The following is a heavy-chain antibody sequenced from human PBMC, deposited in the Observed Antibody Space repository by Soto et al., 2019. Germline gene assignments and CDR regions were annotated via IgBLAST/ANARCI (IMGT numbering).Heavy chain of an antibody. Sequence: QVQLVESGGGVVQSGGSLRLSCGGSGFIFSRYGMHWVRQAPGKGLEWVTGISYDGGERFYADSVKGRFTISRDNSKNRLYLQMSSLRTEDTAVYYCARDLPLYCRGDCNFDFWGQGNLVTVSS. J-gene: IGHJ4*02. V-gene: IGHV3-30*03. CDR2: ISYDGGER. CDR1: GFIFSRYG. D-gene: IGHD2-21*02. CDR3: ARDLPLYCRGDCNFDF.